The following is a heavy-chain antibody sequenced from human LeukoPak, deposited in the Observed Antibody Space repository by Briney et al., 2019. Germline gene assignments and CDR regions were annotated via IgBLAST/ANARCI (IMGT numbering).Heavy chain of an antibody. CDR1: GYTFTGYY. J-gene: IGHJ4*02. Sequence: GASVKVSCKASGYTFTGYYMHWVRQAPGQGLEWMGWINPNSGGTNYARKFQGRVTMTRDTSIGTAYMELSRLRSDDTAVYYCARASGYYDSSGYYRGAADFDYWGQGTLVTVSS. D-gene: IGHD3-22*01. CDR3: ARASGYYDSSGYYRGAADFDY. CDR2: INPNSGGT. V-gene: IGHV1-2*02.